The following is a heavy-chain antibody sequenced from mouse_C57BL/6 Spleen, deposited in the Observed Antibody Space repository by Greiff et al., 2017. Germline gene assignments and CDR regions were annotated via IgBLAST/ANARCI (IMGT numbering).Heavy chain of an antibody. CDR1: GFSFNTYA. D-gene: IGHD2-3*01. Sequence: EVNVVESGGGLVQPKGSLKLSCAASGFSFNTYAMNWVRQAPGKGLEWVARIRSKSNNYATYYADSVKDRFTISRDDSESMLYLQMNNLKTEDTAMYYCVSQKDGYPYYYAMDYWGQGTSVTVSS. V-gene: IGHV10-1*01. J-gene: IGHJ4*01. CDR3: VSQKDGYPYYYAMDY. CDR2: IRSKSNNYAT.